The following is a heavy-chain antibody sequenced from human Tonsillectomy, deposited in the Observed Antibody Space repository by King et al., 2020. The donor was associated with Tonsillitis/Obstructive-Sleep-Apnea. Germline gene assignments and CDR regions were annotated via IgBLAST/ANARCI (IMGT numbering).Heavy chain of an antibody. CDR1: GYTFTTYG. V-gene: IGHV1-18*01. J-gene: IGHJ4*02. CDR2: ISAYNGDT. CDR3: ARDSRSPYYATSGYYSFEY. Sequence: QLVQSGAEVKKPGASVKVSCKASGYTFTTYGISWVRQAPGQGLEWMGWISAYNGDTNYAQKLQDRVIMTTDTSTSTAYMEVRSLRSDDTAVYYCARDSRSPYYATSGYYSFEYWGQGTLVTVSS. D-gene: IGHD3-22*01.